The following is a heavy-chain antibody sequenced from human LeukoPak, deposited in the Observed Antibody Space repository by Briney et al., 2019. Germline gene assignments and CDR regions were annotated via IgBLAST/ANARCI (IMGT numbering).Heavy chain of an antibody. CDR3: TRGYYDFWSGSHDAFDI. J-gene: IGHJ3*02. CDR2: INSDGSST. CDR1: GFTFSSHW. V-gene: IGHV3-74*01. D-gene: IGHD3-3*01. Sequence: GGSLRLSCAAFGFTFSSHWMHWVRQAPGKGLVWVSRINSDGSSTSYADSVKGRFTISRDNAKNTLYLQMNSLRAEDTAVYYCTRGYYDFWSGSHDAFDIWGQGTMVTVSS.